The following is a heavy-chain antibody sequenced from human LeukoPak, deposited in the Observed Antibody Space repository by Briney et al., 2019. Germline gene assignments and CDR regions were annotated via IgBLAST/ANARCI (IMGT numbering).Heavy chain of an antibody. CDR2: IYYSGST. D-gene: IGHD3-22*01. CDR1: GASISNYY. V-gene: IGHV4-59*12. CDR3: AREDYYDSSGYYYWVY. Sequence: SETLSLTCTVSGASISNYYWSWIRQPPGKGLEWIGYIYYSGSTQYNPSLESRVTISVDTSKNQFSLKLSSVTAADTAVYYCAREDYYDSSGYYYWVYWGQGTLVTVSP. J-gene: IGHJ4*02.